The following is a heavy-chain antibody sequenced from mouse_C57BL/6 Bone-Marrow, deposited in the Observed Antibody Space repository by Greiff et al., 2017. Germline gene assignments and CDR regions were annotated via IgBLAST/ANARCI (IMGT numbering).Heavy chain of an antibody. D-gene: IGHD2-3*01. Sequence: QVQLQQPGAELVMPGASVKLSCKASGYTFTSYWMHWVKQRPGQGLEWIGEIDPSDSYTNYNQKFKGNSTLTVDKSSSTAYMQLSSLTSEDSAVYYCARNDGYPHYYAMDYWGQGTSVTVSS. CDR3: ARNDGYPHYYAMDY. CDR1: GYTFTSYW. CDR2: IDPSDSYT. J-gene: IGHJ4*01. V-gene: IGHV1-69*01.